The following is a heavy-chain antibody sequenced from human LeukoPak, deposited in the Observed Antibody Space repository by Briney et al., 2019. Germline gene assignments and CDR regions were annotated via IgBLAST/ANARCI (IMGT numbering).Heavy chain of an antibody. J-gene: IGHJ6*02. D-gene: IGHD3-3*02. CDR3: ARDGATGGLALGYFYGMGV. CDR2: INWSGSTT. V-gene: IGHV3-9*01. CDR1: GFRFDNYG. Sequence: GGSVRLSCVASGFRFDNYGLHWVRQAPGKGLEWVAVINWSGSTTGYADSVKGRFTISRDSAKNSVYLQMDSLRVEDTALYYCARDGATGGLALGYFYGMGVWGQGTTVTVSS.